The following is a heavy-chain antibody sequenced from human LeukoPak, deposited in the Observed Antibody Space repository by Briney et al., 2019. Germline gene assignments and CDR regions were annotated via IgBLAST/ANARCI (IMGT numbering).Heavy chain of an antibody. CDR1: GYIFTGYY. D-gene: IGHD6-19*01. J-gene: IGHJ1*01. V-gene: IGHV1-2*02. Sequence: PVASVKVSCKASGYIFTGYYMHWVRQAPGQGLEWMGWINPNTGGTHYAQNFQGRVTMTRDTSISTASMELSRLRSDDTAVYYCAKVKSSGWYPWGEYFQHWGQGTLVTVSS. CDR2: INPNTGGT. CDR3: AKVKSSGWYPWGEYFQH.